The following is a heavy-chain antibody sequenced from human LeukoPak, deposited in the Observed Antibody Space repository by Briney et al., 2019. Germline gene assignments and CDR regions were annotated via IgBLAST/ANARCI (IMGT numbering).Heavy chain of an antibody. D-gene: IGHD3-22*01. Sequence: GASVKVSCKASGYTFTNYGFSWVRQAPGQGLEWMGWISAYNGYTDYAQKFQFRVTMTTDTSTSTAYMELRSLRSDDTAVYYCARDQPNYDSSGYYYVGPSAARPLFDYWGQGTLVTVSS. CDR2: ISAYNGYT. J-gene: IGHJ4*02. CDR3: ARDQPNYDSSGYYYVGPSAARPLFDY. V-gene: IGHV1-18*01. CDR1: GYTFTNYG.